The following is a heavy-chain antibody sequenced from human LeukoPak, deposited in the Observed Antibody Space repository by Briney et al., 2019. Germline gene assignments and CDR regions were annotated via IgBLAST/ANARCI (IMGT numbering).Heavy chain of an antibody. Sequence: SETLSLTCTVSGGSISSGGYYWSWIRQPPEKGLEWIGYIYHSGSTYYNPSLKSRVTISVDRSKNQFSLKLSSVTAADTAVYYCARDNPNYDFWSGPRDDAFDIWGQGTMVTVSS. V-gene: IGHV4-30-2*01. CDR2: IYHSGST. CDR1: GGSISSGGYY. D-gene: IGHD3-3*01. CDR3: ARDNPNYDFWSGPRDDAFDI. J-gene: IGHJ3*02.